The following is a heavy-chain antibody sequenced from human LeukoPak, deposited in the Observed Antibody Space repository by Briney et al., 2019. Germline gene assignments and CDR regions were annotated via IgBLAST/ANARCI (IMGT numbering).Heavy chain of an antibody. V-gene: IGHV4-34*01. CDR1: GESFNDYY. D-gene: IGHD4-4*01. CDR3: ARGLYGSNLTYHYYALDV. Sequence: SETLSLTCDVYGESFNDYYWTWIRQPPGKGLEWIGEINYSGNTNGNPSLRSRVTISVDSPKNQSFLKLTSVTAADTAVYYCARGLYGSNLTYHYYALDVWGRGTTVIVSS. CDR2: INYSGNT. J-gene: IGHJ6*02.